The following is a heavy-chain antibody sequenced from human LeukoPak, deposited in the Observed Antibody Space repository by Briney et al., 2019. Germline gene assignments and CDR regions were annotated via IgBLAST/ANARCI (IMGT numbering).Heavy chain of an antibody. CDR2: ISTDGSNT. Sequence: PGGSLRLSCAASGFTFSSSWMHWVRQSPGKGLVWVSCISTDGSNTIYADSVKGRFTISRDNARNTPYLQMNSLRAEDTAVYYCARLIGSDSRHFDYWGQGTLVTVSS. D-gene: IGHD2-21*02. J-gene: IGHJ4*02. CDR3: ARLIGSDSRHFDY. CDR1: GFTFSSSW. V-gene: IGHV3-74*01.